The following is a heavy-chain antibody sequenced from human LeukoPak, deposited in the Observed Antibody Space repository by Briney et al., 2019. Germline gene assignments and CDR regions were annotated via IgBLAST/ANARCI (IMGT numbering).Heavy chain of an antibody. V-gene: IGHV1-2*02. Sequence: ASVKVSCKASGYTFTSYYMHWVRQAPGQGLEWMGWINPNSGGTNYAQKFQGRVTMTRDTSISTAYMELSRLRSDDTAVYYCARDRVYYGSGIFGFWGQGTLVTVSS. D-gene: IGHD3-10*01. CDR3: ARDRVYYGSGIFGF. CDR2: INPNSGGT. J-gene: IGHJ4*02. CDR1: GYTFTSYY.